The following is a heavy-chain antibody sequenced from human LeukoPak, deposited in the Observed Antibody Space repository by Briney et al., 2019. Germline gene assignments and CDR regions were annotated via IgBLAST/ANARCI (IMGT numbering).Heavy chain of an antibody. J-gene: IGHJ4*02. V-gene: IGHV4-39*01. CDR1: GGSISSSSYY. CDR2: IYYSGST. D-gene: IGHD1-26*01. Sequence: PSETLSLTCTVSGGSISSSSYYWGWIRQPPGKGLEWIGSIYYSGSTYYNPSLKSRVTISVDTSKNQFSLRLTSVTAADTAVYYCAKSGGYGLIDYWGQGTLVTVSS. CDR3: AKSGGYGLIDY.